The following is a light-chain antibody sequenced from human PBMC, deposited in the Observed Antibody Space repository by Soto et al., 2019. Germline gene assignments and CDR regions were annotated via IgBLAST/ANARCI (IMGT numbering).Light chain of an antibody. CDR1: IGDVGGYYY. V-gene: IGLV2-14*01. Sequence: QSVLTQPASMSGSPGQSMTISCTGTIGDVGGYYYVSWYQQHPGKVPKLLIFDVSSRPSGVSDRFSGSKSGNTASLTISGLQAEDEADYYCSSYTSSRTRVFGTGTKVTVL. CDR3: SSYTSSRTRV. CDR2: DVS. J-gene: IGLJ1*01.